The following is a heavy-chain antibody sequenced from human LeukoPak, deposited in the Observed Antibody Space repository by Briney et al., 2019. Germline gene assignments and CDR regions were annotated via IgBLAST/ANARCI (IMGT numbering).Heavy chain of an antibody. CDR1: GFTFSSYS. Sequence: PGGSLRLSCAASGFTFSSYSMTWVRQAPGKGLEWVSYISSSSSTIYYADSVKGRFTISRDNAKNSLYLQMNSLRAEDTAVYYCARRRGYSGYDLDYWGQGTLVTVSS. V-gene: IGHV3-48*01. CDR3: ARRRGYSGYDLDY. CDR2: ISSSSSTI. J-gene: IGHJ4*02. D-gene: IGHD5-12*01.